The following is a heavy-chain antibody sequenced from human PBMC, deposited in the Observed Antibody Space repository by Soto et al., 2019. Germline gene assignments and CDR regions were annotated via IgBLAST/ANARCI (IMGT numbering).Heavy chain of an antibody. D-gene: IGHD6-13*01. V-gene: IGHV1-18*01. Sequence: VPLVQSGVEVKKPGASVKVSCKASGYTFTNYGISWVRQAPGQGHEWMGWINTYNGNTNYAQKVQGRVTMTTETSTSTAYMELRSLRSDDTAVYYCARDLLYSTRSTVRFDIWGQGTMLTVSS. CDR1: GYTFTNYG. CDR2: INTYNGNT. CDR3: ARDLLYSTRSTVRFDI. J-gene: IGHJ3*02.